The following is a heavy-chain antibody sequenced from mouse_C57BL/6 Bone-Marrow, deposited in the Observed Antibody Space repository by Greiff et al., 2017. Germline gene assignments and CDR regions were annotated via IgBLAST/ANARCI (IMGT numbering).Heavy chain of an antibody. Sequence: VQLQQSGPGLVAPSQSLSITCTVSGFSFTSYGVSWVRQPPGKGLEWRGVIWGEGSTTYHSAHISRLSISKDNSKSQVFLKLNSLQTDDTSTYYCATVYSNSFSDWGQGTLVTVSA. J-gene: IGHJ3*01. D-gene: IGHD2-5*01. V-gene: IGHV2-3*01. CDR2: IWGEGST. CDR3: ATVYSNSFSD. CDR1: GFSFTSYG.